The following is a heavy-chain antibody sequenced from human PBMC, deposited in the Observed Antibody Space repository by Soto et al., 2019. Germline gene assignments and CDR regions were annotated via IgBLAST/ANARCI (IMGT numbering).Heavy chain of an antibody. CDR1: GFTFSSYW. J-gene: IGHJ4*02. D-gene: IGHD3-3*01. CDR2: INSDGSST. V-gene: IGHV3-74*01. CDR3: TSGYYSYYFDY. Sequence: GGSLRLSCAASGFTFSSYWMHWVRQAPGKGLVWVSRINSDGSSTSYADSVKGRFTISRDNAKNTLYLQMNSLRAEDTAVYYCTSGYYSYYFDYWGQGTLVTVSS.